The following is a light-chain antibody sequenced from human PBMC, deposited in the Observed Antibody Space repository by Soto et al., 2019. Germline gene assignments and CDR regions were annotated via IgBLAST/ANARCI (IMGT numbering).Light chain of an antibody. CDR3: QQYYSTTLT. Sequence: DIVMTQSPDSLAVSLGERATINCKSSQSVLYSSNNKNYLAWYQQKPGQPPKLLIYWASTRESGVPDRFSGSGSGTDLTLTISSLQAEDVAVYSCQQYYSTTLTFGGGTKVEIK. CDR1: QSVLYSSNNKNY. V-gene: IGKV4-1*01. CDR2: WAS. J-gene: IGKJ4*01.